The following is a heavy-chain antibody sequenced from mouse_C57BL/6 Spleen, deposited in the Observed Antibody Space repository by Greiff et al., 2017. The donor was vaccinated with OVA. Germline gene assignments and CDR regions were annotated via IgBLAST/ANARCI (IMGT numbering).Heavy chain of an antibody. CDR1: GFTFSSYS. J-gene: IGHJ3*01. CDR2: ISGGGGNT. D-gene: IGHD2-4*01. V-gene: IGHV5-9*01. CDR3: ARSDYDYPWFAY. Sequence: EVKLVESGGGLVKPGGSLKLSCAASGFTFSSYSMSWVRQTPEKRLEWVASISGGGGNTYYPDSVKGRVTFSRDNAKNTLYRQMSSLRSEDTALEYCARSDYDYPWFAYWGQGTLVTVSA.